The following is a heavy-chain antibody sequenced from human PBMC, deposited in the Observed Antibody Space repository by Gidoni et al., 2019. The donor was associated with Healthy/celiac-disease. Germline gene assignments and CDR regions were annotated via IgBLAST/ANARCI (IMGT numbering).Heavy chain of an antibody. V-gene: IGHV3-21*01. D-gene: IGHD5-18*01. CDR1: GFTFSSSS. CDR2: ISSSSSYI. CDR3: ARDNSDTAMVTDY. J-gene: IGHJ4*02. Sequence: EVQLVESGGGLVKPGGSLRLSCAASGFTFSSSSMNWVRQAPGKGLEWVSSISSSSSYIYYADSVKGRFTISRDNAKNSLYLQMNSLRAEDTAVYYCARDNSDTAMVTDYWGQGTLVTVSS.